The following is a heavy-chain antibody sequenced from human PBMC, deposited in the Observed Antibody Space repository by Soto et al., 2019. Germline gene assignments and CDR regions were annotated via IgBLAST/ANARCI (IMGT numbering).Heavy chain of an antibody. J-gene: IGHJ6*02. D-gene: IGHD1-7*01. CDR3: ARGDNWNYNGYYYYGMDV. CDR2: INPNSGGT. CDR1: GYTFTGYY. Sequence: GASVKVSCKASGYTFTGYYMHWVRQAPGQGLEWMGWINPNSGGTNYAQKFQGRVTMTRDTSISTAYMELSRLRSDDTAVYYCARGDNWNYNGYYYYGMDVWGQGTTVTVSS. V-gene: IGHV1-2*02.